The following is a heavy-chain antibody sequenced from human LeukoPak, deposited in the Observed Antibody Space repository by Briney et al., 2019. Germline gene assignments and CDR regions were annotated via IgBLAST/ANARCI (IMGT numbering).Heavy chain of an antibody. CDR3: ARDRGVPGPGNALDI. CDR2: VKLKSGDT. V-gene: IGHV1-2*06. CDR1: GYTFTICH. Sequence: ASVKVSCKSSGYTFTICHMHWVRQPPGQGLEWLGLVKLKSGDTDFVQKFRGRVTVTSDVSTTTIHMELSNLRSDDTAVYYCARDRGVPGPGNALDIWGQGTMVTVSS. D-gene: IGHD2-8*01. J-gene: IGHJ3*02.